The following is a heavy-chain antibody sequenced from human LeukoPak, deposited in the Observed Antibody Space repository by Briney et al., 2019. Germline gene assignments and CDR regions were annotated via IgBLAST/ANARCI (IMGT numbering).Heavy chain of an antibody. Sequence: SETLSLTCAVYGGSFSGYYWSWIRQPPGKGLEWIGEINHSGSTNYNPSLKSRVTISADTSKNQFSLKLSSVTAADTAVYYCARKGRYCSSTSCPWHVWGQGTTVTVSS. D-gene: IGHD2-2*01. CDR1: GGSFSGYY. CDR2: INHSGST. V-gene: IGHV4-34*01. J-gene: IGHJ6*02. CDR3: ARKGRYCSSTSCPWHV.